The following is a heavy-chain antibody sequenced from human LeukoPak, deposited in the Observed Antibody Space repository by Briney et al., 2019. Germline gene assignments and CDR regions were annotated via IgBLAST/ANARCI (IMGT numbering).Heavy chain of an antibody. CDR3: ARHSNPRYYYGSGSYYKGRYFDY. D-gene: IGHD3-10*01. CDR1: GGSISSGSYY. V-gene: IGHV4-39*01. Sequence: KASETLSLTCTVSGGSISSGSYYWSWIRQPPGKGLEWIGEINHSGSTNYNPSLKSRVTISVDTSKNQFSLKLSSVTAADTAVYYCARHSNPRYYYGSGSYYKGRYFDYWGQGTLVTVSS. J-gene: IGHJ4*02. CDR2: INHSGST.